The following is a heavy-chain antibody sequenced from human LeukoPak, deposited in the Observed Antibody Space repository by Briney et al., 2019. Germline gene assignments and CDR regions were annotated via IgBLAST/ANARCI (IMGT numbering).Heavy chain of an antibody. J-gene: IGHJ5*02. CDR1: GDSISNSAYF. V-gene: IGHV4-39*06. CDR2: IYYSGST. D-gene: IGHD2-2*01. CDR3: ARDSVVVVPSLGLDP. Sequence: SETLSLTCTVSGDSISNSAYFWGWIRQPPGKGLEWIGSIYYSGSTYDNPSLKSRLTMSVDPSKNQFLLNLSSVTAADTAVYYCARDSVVVVPSLGLDPWGQGTLVTVSS.